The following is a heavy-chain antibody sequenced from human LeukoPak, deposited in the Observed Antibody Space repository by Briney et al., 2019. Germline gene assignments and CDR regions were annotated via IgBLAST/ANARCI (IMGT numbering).Heavy chain of an antibody. CDR2: INPNSGGT. J-gene: IGHJ3*02. CDR1: GYTFTDFY. D-gene: IGHD3-16*02. Sequence: ASVKVSCKASGYTFTDFYIHWVRQAPGQGLEWMGWINPNSGGTNYAQKFQGRVTMTRDTSLSTAYMELSRLRSDDTAVYFCARDIARAASRLGELSHYIGYAFDIWGQGTMVTVSS. CDR3: ARDIARAASRLGELSHYIGYAFDI. V-gene: IGHV1-2*02.